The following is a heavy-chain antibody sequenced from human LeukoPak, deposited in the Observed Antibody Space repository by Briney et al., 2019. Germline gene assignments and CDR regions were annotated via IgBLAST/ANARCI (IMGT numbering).Heavy chain of an antibody. J-gene: IGHJ6*02. V-gene: IGHV3-23*01. CDR3: ARDVLGVVVTATENYYYYYGMDV. CDR1: GFTFSSYA. CDR2: ISGSGGST. Sequence: GGSLRLSCAASGFTFSSYAMSWVRQAPGKGLEWVSAISGSGGSTYYADSVKGRFTISRDNAKNSLYLQMNSLRAEDTAVYYCARDVLGVVVTATENYYYYYGMDVWGQGTTVTVSS. D-gene: IGHD2-21*02.